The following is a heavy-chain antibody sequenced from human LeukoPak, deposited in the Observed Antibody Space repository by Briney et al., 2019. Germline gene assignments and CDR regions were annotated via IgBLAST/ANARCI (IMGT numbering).Heavy chain of an antibody. CDR1: GFTFSSYW. D-gene: IGHD6-13*01. J-gene: IGHJ4*02. CDR3: ASPRSSSSWYGDDY. V-gene: IGHV3-74*01. Sequence: GGSLRLSCAASGFTFSSYWMHWVRQAPGKGLVWVSRINSDGSSTSYADSVKGRFTISRDNAKNTLYLQMNSLRAEDTAVYYCASPRSSSSWYGDDYSGQGTLVTVSS. CDR2: INSDGSST.